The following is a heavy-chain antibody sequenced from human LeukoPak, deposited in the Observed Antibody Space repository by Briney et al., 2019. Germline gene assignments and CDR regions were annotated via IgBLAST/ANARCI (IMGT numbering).Heavy chain of an antibody. D-gene: IGHD3-22*01. V-gene: IGHV1-69*01. Sequence: SAVKVSCKASGGTFSSYAISWVRQAPGQGLEWMGGIIPIFGTANYAQKFQGRVTITADESTSTAYMELSSLRSDDTAVYYCARDQVPYYYDSSGFTFDYWGQGTLVTVSS. J-gene: IGHJ4*02. CDR3: ARDQVPYYYDSSGFTFDY. CDR2: IIPIFGTA. CDR1: GGTFSSYA.